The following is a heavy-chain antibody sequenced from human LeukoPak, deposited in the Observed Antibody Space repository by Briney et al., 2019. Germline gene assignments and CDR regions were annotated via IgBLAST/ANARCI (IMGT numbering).Heavy chain of an antibody. CDR2: ISSSGSTI. D-gene: IGHD3-10*01. CDR1: GFTFSSYE. J-gene: IGHJ4*02. V-gene: IGHV3-48*03. CDR3: ARVVRGVGYYFDY. Sequence: GGSLRLSRAASGFTFSSYEMNWVRQAPGKGLEWVSYISSSGSTIYYADSVKGRFTISRDNAKNSLYLQMNSLRAENTAVYYCARVVRGVGYYFDYWGQGTLVTVSS.